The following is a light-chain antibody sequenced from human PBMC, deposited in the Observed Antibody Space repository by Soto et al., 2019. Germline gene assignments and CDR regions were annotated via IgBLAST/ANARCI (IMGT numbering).Light chain of an antibody. CDR3: QRYSSVPV. V-gene: IGKV1-27*01. CDR2: AAS. CDR1: QDIRNF. J-gene: IGKJ3*01. Sequence: DIQMTQSPTSLSASIGDRVTITCRASQDIRNFAAWYQQKPGKAPKLLIYAASTLQSGVPSRFSGSGSGTVFILTINSLQREDVATYSCQRYSSVPVFGPGTKVDIK.